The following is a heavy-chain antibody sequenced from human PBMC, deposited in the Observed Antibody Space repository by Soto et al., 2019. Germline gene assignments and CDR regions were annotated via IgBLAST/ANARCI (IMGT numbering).Heavy chain of an antibody. CDR2: IIPISGIA. Sequence: QVQLVQSGAEVKKPGSSVKVSCKASGGTFSIYALSWVRQAPGQGLEWMGGIIPISGIANYAQKFQGRVTITADESTSTVYTETSSLRSEDTAVYYCARQEFSEQYYYGMGVWGQGTTVTVSS. J-gene: IGHJ6*02. CDR1: GGTFSIYA. V-gene: IGHV1-69*01. CDR3: ARQEFSEQYYYGMGV. D-gene: IGHD3-10*01.